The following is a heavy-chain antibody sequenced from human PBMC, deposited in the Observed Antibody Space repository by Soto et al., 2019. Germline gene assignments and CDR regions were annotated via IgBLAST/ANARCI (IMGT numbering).Heavy chain of an antibody. CDR3: ARAWAVAGIFDY. D-gene: IGHD6-19*01. V-gene: IGHV4-31*03. CDR2: IYYSGST. CDR1: GGSISSGGYY. Sequence: SETLSLTCTVSGGSISSGGYYWSWIRQHPGKGLEWIGYIYYSGSTYYNPSLKSRVTISVDTSKNQFSLKLSSVTAADTAVYYCARAWAVAGIFDYWGQGTLVTVSP. J-gene: IGHJ4*02.